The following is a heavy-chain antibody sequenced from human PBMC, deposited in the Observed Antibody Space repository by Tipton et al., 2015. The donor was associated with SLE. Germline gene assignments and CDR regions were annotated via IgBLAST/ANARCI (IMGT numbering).Heavy chain of an antibody. J-gene: IGHJ4*02. CDR1: GGSFSRETYL. Sequence: PGLVKPSETLSLTCTVSGGSFSRETYLWGWIRQPPGKGLEWIGEIDHSGSTNYNPSLESRVTISIDKSRNQFSLKLNSVTAADTAVYYCAKDYNYDYPDYNWGQGTLVIVSS. D-gene: IGHD4-17*01. CDR3: AKDYNYDYPDYN. V-gene: IGHV4-39*07. CDR2: IDHSGST.